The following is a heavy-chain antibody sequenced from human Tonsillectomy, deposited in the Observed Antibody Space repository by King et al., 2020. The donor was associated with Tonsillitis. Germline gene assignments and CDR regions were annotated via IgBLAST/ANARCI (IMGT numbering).Heavy chain of an antibody. J-gene: IGHJ5*02. Sequence: VQLVESGAEVKKPGASVKVSCKASGYTFSGYYMHWVRQAPGQGLEWMGWINPNSGGTNYAQKFQGRVTLTRDTSISTAYMELSRLRSDDTAVYYCAREYCTNGVCIWLDPGGQGTRVTFPS. CDR3: AREYCTNGVCIWLDP. D-gene: IGHD2-8*01. V-gene: IGHV1-2*02. CDR1: GYTFSGYY. CDR2: INPNSGGT.